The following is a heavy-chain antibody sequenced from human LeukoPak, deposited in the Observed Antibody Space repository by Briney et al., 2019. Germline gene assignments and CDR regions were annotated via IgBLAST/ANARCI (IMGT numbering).Heavy chain of an antibody. D-gene: IGHD1-14*01. Sequence: GGSLRLSCAASGFTFSDYYMSWIRQAPGKGLEWVSYVSSSGTYTKYADPVKGRFTISRDNARNSLYLQMNSLRAEDTAVYYCARDLLAVPEPSNYGMDVRGQGTTVTVSS. J-gene: IGHJ6*02. CDR2: VSSSGTYT. CDR1: GFTFSDYY. CDR3: ARDLLAVPEPSNYGMDV. V-gene: IGHV3-11*06.